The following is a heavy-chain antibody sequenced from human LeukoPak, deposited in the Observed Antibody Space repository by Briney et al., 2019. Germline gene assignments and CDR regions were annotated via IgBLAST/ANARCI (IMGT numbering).Heavy chain of an antibody. Sequence: PGGSLRLSCAASGLTFSSYGMHWVRQAPGKGPEWVAFIRYDGSNKYYADSVKGRFTISRDNSKNTLYLQMNSLRAEDTAVYYCAKEPSSSWYCFDYWGQGTLVTVSS. CDR2: IRYDGSNK. J-gene: IGHJ4*02. D-gene: IGHD6-13*01. CDR1: GLTFSSYG. V-gene: IGHV3-30*02. CDR3: AKEPSSSWYCFDY.